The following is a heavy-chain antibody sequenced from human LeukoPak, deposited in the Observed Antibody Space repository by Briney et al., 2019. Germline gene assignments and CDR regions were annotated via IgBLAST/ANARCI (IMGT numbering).Heavy chain of an antibody. J-gene: IGHJ3*02. Sequence: GDSLKISCKGSGYSFISYWIGWVRQMPGKGLEWMGIIYPGDSDTRYSPSFQGQVTISADKSISTAYLQWSSLKASDTAMYYSARQLGYCSGGSCGTTNAFDIWGQGTMVTVSS. CDR1: GYSFISYW. D-gene: IGHD2-15*01. CDR3: ARQLGYCSGGSCGTTNAFDI. V-gene: IGHV5-51*01. CDR2: IYPGDSDT.